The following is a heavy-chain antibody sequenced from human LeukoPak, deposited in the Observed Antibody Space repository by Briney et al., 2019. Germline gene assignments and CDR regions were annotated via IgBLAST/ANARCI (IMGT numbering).Heavy chain of an antibody. J-gene: IGHJ4*02. CDR2: ISSSSSYI. Sequence: GSLRLSCAASGFTFSSYSMNWVRQAPGKGLEWVSSISSSSSYIYYADSVKGRFTISRDNAKNSLYLQMNSLRAEDTAVYYCARFSTVTLASFDYWGQGTLVTVSS. CDR3: ARFSTVTLASFDY. V-gene: IGHV3-21*01. CDR1: GFTFSSYS. D-gene: IGHD4-17*01.